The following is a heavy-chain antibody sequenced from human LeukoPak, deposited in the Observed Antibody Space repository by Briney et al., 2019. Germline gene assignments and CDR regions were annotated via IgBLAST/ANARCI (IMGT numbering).Heavy chain of an antibody. CDR2: IIPIFGTA. CDR3: ARIPADYGDYVEAGDY. D-gene: IGHD4-17*01. Sequence: SVKVSCKAPGGTFSSYAISWVRQAPGQGLEWMGGIIPIFGTANYAQKFQGRVTITTDESTSTAYMELSSLRSEDTAVYYCARIPADYGDYVEAGDYWGQGTLVTVSS. CDR1: GGTFSSYA. V-gene: IGHV1-69*05. J-gene: IGHJ4*02.